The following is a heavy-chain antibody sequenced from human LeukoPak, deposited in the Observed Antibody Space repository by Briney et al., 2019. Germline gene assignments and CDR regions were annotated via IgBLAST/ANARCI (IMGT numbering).Heavy chain of an antibody. Sequence: GASVKVSCKTSGYTFTGYYMHWVRQAPGQGLEWMGRINPNSGDTKYVQKFQGRVTMTRDTSISTAYMDLRRLRSDDTAVYYCATWGSSGWYTFDYWGQGTLVTVSS. CDR3: ATWGSSGWYTFDY. CDR2: INPNSGDT. CDR1: GYTFTGYY. J-gene: IGHJ4*02. V-gene: IGHV1-2*06. D-gene: IGHD6-19*01.